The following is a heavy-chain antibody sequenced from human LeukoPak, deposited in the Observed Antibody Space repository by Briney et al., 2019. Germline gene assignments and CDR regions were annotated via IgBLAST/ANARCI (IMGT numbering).Heavy chain of an antibody. CDR1: GGSVSSYY. D-gene: IGHD4-17*01. V-gene: IGHV4-4*07. CDR3: AREGDDYGVRSFDY. Sequence: SETLSLTCTFSGGSVSSYYWSWIRQPAGKGLEWIGRIYTSGSTNYNPSLKSRVTISVDTSKNQFSLKLSSVTAADTAVYYCAREGDDYGVRSFDYWGQGTLVTVSS. CDR2: IYTSGST. J-gene: IGHJ4*02.